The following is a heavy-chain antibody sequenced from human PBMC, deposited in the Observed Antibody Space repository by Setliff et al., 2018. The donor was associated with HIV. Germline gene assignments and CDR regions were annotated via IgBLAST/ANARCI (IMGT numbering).Heavy chain of an antibody. CDR3: ASTGGGVYYYYMDV. CDR1: GFTVSSNY. Sequence: GGSLRLSCAASGFTVSSNYMSWVRQAPGKGLEWVSVIYIDGSTYYADSVRGRFTISRDNYKNTLYLQMKSLRAEDTAVYYCASTGGGVYYYYMDVWGKGTTVTVSS. D-gene: IGHD2-8*02. CDR2: IYIDGST. V-gene: IGHV3-66*02. J-gene: IGHJ6*03.